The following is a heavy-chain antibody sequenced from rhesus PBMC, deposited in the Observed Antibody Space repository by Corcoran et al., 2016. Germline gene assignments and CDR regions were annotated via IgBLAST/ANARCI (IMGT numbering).Heavy chain of an antibody. CDR1: GGSISSGYD. CDR3: ARGRPGGGTRMITGYQYFDY. D-gene: IGHD3-9*01. V-gene: IGHV4-76*01. J-gene: IGHJ4*01. CDR2: IYGSSDDT. Sequence: QVQLQESGPGVVKPSETLSLTCAVSGGSISSGYDWSWIRQPPGKGLEWIGYIYGSSDDTNDNPSVKNRVTISKDASKNQFSLKLGSVTAADTAVYYCARGRPGGGTRMITGYQYFDYWGQGVLVTVSS.